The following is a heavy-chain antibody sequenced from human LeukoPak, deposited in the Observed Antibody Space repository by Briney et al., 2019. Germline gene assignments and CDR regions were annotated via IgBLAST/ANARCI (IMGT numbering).Heavy chain of an antibody. Sequence: PSETLSLTCTVSGGSVSSTTYYWSWIRQPPGKGLEWIASINYSGSTYYNPSLKSRVTISVDTSENQFSLKLSSVTAADTAVYYCAKDAFDIWGQGTMVTVSS. J-gene: IGHJ3*02. CDR1: GGSVSSTTYY. CDR3: AKDAFDI. CDR2: INYSGST. V-gene: IGHV4-39*02.